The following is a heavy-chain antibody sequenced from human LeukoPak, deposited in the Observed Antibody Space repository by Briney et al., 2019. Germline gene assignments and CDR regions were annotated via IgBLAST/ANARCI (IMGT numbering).Heavy chain of an antibody. CDR3: ASLYGGSPPYDFDY. CDR1: GYSFTSYW. Sequence: GESLKISCKGSGYSFTSYWISRVRQMPGKGPEWMGRIDPSDSYTNYSPSFQGHVTISADKSISTAYLQWSSLKASDTAMYYCASLYGGSPPYDFDYWGQGTLVTVSS. J-gene: IGHJ4*02. V-gene: IGHV5-10-1*01. D-gene: IGHD5-12*01. CDR2: IDPSDSYT.